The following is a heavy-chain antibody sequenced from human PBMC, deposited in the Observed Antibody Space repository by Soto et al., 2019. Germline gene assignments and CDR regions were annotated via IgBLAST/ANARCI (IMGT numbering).Heavy chain of an antibody. Sequence: QVQLQQWGAGLLKPSETLSLTCAVYGGSFSGYYWSWIRQPPGKGLEWIGEINHSGSTNYNPSLKSRVTISVAPSKNQFSLKLSSVTAADTAVYYCARASGDYDAFDIWGQGTMVTVSS. CDR2: INHSGST. CDR1: GGSFSGYY. CDR3: ARASGDYDAFDI. D-gene: IGHD4-17*01. V-gene: IGHV4-34*01. J-gene: IGHJ3*02.